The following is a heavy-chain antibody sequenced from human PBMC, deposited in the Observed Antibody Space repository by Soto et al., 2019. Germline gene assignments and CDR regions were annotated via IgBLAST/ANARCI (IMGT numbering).Heavy chain of an antibody. D-gene: IGHD2-8*01. CDR3: VSWVSAHFDY. CDR1: GFTFDSPYSHG. Sequence: LRLSCAASGFTFDSPYSHGMSWVRQSPGKGPEWVSTISSNGANTHYAESVKGRFTISKDASRNTVHLHMSSLRAEDTATYFCVSWVSAHFDYWGQGTPVTVSS. CDR2: ISSNGANT. V-gene: IGHV3-23*01. J-gene: IGHJ4*01.